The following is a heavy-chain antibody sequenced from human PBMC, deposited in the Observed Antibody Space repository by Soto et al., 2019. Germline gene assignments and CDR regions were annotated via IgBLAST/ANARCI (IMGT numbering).Heavy chain of an antibody. D-gene: IGHD2-8*01. Sequence: AASVKVSCKASGYTFTGYYMHWVRQAPGQGLEWMGWINPNSGGTNYAQKFQGWVTMTRDTSISTAYMELSRLRSDDTAVYYCARALGYCTNGVCPRGGLYYMDVWGKGTTVTVSS. CDR3: ARALGYCTNGVCPRGGLYYMDV. J-gene: IGHJ6*03. CDR1: GYTFTGYY. CDR2: INPNSGGT. V-gene: IGHV1-2*04.